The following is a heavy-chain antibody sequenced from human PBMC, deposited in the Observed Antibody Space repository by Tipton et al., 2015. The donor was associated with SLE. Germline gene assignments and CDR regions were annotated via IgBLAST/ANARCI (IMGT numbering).Heavy chain of an antibody. Sequence: TLSLTCAVYGGSFSGYYWTWVRQSPGKGLEWIGEINHAAVTDYNPSLKSRVKILVDTAKEQFSLKLSSVTAADTAVYYCARSEAAAGVLNWFDPWGQGTLVTVSS. D-gene: IGHD3-10*01. CDR2: INHAAVT. CDR1: GGSFSGYY. J-gene: IGHJ5*02. V-gene: IGHV4-34*01. CDR3: ARSEAAAGVLNWFDP.